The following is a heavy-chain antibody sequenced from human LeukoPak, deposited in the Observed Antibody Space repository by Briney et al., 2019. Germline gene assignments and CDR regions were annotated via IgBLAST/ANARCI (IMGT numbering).Heavy chain of an antibody. D-gene: IGHD6-13*01. CDR3: ARHSSSWSGWFDP. J-gene: IGHJ5*02. V-gene: IGHV4-34*01. Sequence: PSETLSLTCAVYGGSFSGYYWSWIRQPPGKGLEWIGEINHSGSTNYNPSLKGRVTISVDTSKNQFSLKLSSVTAADTAVYYCARHSSSWSGWFDPWGQGTLVTVSS. CDR2: INHSGST. CDR1: GGSFSGYY.